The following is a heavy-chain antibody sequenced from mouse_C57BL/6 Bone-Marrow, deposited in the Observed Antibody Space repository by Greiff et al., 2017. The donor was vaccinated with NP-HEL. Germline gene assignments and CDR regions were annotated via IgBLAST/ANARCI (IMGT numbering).Heavy chain of an antibody. CDR2: ISDGGSYT. D-gene: IGHD1-1*02. V-gene: IGHV5-4*01. J-gene: IGHJ4*01. CDR3: ARVWFYYAMDY. CDR1: GFTFSSYA. Sequence: VQLQQSGGGLVKPGGSLKLSCAASGFTFSSYAMSWVRQTPEKRLEWVATISDGGSYTYYPDNVKGRFTISRDNAKNNLYLQMSHLKSEDTAMYYCARVWFYYAMDYWGQGTSVTVSS.